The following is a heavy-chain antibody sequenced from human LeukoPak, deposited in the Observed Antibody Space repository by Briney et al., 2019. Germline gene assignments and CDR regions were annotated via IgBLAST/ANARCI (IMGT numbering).Heavy chain of an antibody. V-gene: IGHV3-48*01. CDR1: GFTFSSYS. Sequence: PGGSLRLSCAASGFTFSSYSMNWVRQAPGKGLEWVSYISSSSSTIYYADSVKGRFTISRDNAKNSLYLQMNSLRAEDTAVYYCARGSDIVVVVAATPNWFDPWGQGTLVTVSS. J-gene: IGHJ5*02. CDR3: ARGSDIVVVVAATPNWFDP. D-gene: IGHD2-15*01. CDR2: ISSSSSTI.